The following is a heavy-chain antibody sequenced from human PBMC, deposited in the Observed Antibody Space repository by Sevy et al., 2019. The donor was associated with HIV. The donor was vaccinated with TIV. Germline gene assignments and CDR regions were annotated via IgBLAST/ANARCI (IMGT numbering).Heavy chain of an antibody. V-gene: IGHV3-23*01. CDR3: AKAGGGWNYFDY. CDR1: GFTFDNYA. J-gene: IGHJ4*02. Sequence: GGSLRLSCAASGFTFDNYAMTWVRQTPGKGLEWVSTLDNSGDNTYNADSVKGRFTISRDNSKNTLYRQMDSLGAEDTAIYYCAKAGGGWNYFDYSGQGTLVTVSS. D-gene: IGHD6-19*01. CDR2: LDNSGDNT.